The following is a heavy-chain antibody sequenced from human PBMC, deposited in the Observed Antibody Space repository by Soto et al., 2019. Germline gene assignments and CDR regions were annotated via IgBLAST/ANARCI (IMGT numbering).Heavy chain of an antibody. J-gene: IGHJ3*01. CDR1: GFTFSIYS. CDR2: ISSSSSNI. D-gene: IGHD3-10*01. Sequence: EVQLVESGGGLVKPGGSLRLSCAASGFTFSIYSMNWVRQAPGKGLEWVSSISSSSSNIYYADSVKGRFTISRDNAKNSLHLQMNSLRAEDTAVYYCARDPHHYLSGIDGFDLWGQGTMVTVSS. V-gene: IGHV3-21*01. CDR3: ARDPHHYLSGIDGFDL.